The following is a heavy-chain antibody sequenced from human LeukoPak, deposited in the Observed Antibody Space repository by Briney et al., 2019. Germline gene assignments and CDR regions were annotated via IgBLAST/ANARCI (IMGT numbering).Heavy chain of an antibody. Sequence: SQTLSLTCAISGDSVSSNSAAWNWIRQSPSRGLEWLGRINYRSKWYNDYAVSVKSRITINPDTSKNQFSLQLNSVTPEDTAVYYCARDKSSGWYGGHYFDYWGQGTLVTVSS. CDR3: ARDKSSGWYGGHYFDY. J-gene: IGHJ4*02. CDR2: INYRSKWYN. D-gene: IGHD6-19*01. CDR1: GDSVSSNSAA. V-gene: IGHV6-1*01.